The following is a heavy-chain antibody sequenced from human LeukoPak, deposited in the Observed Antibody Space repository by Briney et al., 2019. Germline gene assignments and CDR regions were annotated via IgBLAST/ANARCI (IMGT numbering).Heavy chain of an antibody. CDR3: ARAFSIRLPGGQPFDY. D-gene: IGHD1-14*01. CDR2: IIPIFSPA. Sequence: ASVKVTCNASGGTFSSYAISWVRQAPGQGIEWMGVIIPIFSPANYAQKFQARVTNTTDESTSTAYMELSSLRSEDTAVYYCARAFSIRLPGGQPFDYWGQGTLVTVSS. CDR1: GGTFSSYA. V-gene: IGHV1-69*05. J-gene: IGHJ4*02.